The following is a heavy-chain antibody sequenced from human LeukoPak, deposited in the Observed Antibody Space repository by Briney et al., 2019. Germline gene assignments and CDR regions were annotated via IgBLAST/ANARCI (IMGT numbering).Heavy chain of an antibody. CDR3: ARDPGDSNNFDY. V-gene: IGHV3-48*03. J-gene: IGHJ4*02. D-gene: IGHD4-11*01. CDR1: GFTFSGYE. CDR2: ISSSGNTK. Sequence: PGGSLRLSCAASGFTFSGYEMHWVRQAPGKGLEWISYISSSGNTKKHADSVKGRFTISRDNAKNSLYLQVNSLRAEDTALYYCARDPGDSNNFDYWGQGSLVTVSS.